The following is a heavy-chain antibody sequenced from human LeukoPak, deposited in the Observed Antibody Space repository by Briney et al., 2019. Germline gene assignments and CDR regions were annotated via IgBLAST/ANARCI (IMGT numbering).Heavy chain of an antibody. D-gene: IGHD5-12*01. CDR2: IIPIFGTA. J-gene: IGHJ6*03. CDR3: ARGPSGYGHFYYMDV. V-gene: IGHV1-69*05. Sequence: SVKVSCKASGGTFSSYAISWVRQAPGQGLEWMGRIIPIFGTANYAQKFQGRVTITTDESTSTAYMELSSLRSEDTAVYYCARGPSGYGHFYYMDVWGKGNTVTVSS. CDR1: GGTFSSYA.